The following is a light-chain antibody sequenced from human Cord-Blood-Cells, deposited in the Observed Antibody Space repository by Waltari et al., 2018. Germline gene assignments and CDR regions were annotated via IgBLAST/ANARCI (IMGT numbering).Light chain of an antibody. CDR2: GAS. CDR3: QQYNNWPPWT. Sequence: EIVMTQSPATLSVSPGERATLSCRASQSVSSNLAWYQQKPGQAPRLLIYGASTRATGIPARFSGMGSGTEFTRAISSLQSEDFAVYYCQQYNNWPPWTFGQGTKVEIK. V-gene: IGKV3-15*01. J-gene: IGKJ1*01. CDR1: QSVSSN.